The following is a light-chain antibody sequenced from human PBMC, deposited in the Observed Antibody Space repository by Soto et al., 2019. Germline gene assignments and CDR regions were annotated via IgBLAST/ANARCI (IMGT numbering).Light chain of an antibody. CDR2: GAS. Sequence: ENVLTQSPGTLSLSPGERATLSCRASQSVSGNYLAWYQHKPGQAPRLLIYGASSRATGIADRFSGSGSGTDFTPTISRLEPEDVAVYYCHQYGSSPLPGGSPLPFGGGTKVEIK. J-gene: IGKJ4*01. V-gene: IGKV3-20*01. CDR3: HQYGSSPLPGGSPLP. CDR1: QSVSGNY.